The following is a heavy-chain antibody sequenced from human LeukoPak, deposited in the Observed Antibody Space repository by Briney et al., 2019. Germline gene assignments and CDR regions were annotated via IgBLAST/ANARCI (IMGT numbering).Heavy chain of an antibody. J-gene: IGHJ4*02. Sequence: GASVKVSCKASGYTFTGYFVHWVRQAPGQGLEWMGWINPNSGGTNYAQKFQGRVTMTRDTSISTAYMELSRLRSDDTAVYYCARVAREQLVWFLVYWGQGTLVTVSS. CDR1: GYTFTGYF. CDR2: INPNSGGT. V-gene: IGHV1-2*02. D-gene: IGHD6-6*01. CDR3: ARVAREQLVWFLVY.